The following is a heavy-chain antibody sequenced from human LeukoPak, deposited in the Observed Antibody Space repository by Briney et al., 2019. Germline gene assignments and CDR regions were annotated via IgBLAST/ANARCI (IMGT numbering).Heavy chain of an antibody. V-gene: IGHV3-7*01. J-gene: IGHJ4*03. CDR2: INQDGSEK. CDR3: ARGLTYCSGGSCYFDY. D-gene: IGHD2-15*01. CDR1: GFTFSSYW. Sequence: GGSLRLSCAASGFTFSSYWMSCVRQAPGKGLEWVANINQDGSEKYYVDSVKGRFTISRDNAKNSLFLQMNSLRAEDTAVYYCARGLTYCSGGSCYFDYWGQGTLVTASS.